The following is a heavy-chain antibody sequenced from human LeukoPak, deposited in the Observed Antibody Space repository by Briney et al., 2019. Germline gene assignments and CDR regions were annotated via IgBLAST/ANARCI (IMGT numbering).Heavy chain of an antibody. CDR3: ARRGYCSSTSCYEYWFDP. CDR2: IYYSGST. J-gene: IGHJ5*02. D-gene: IGHD2-2*01. CDR1: GGSISSSNYY. Sequence: SETLSLTCTVSGGSISSSNYYWGWIRQPPGKGLEWIGSIYYSGSTYHNPSLKSRVTIFVDTSKNQFSLKLSSVTATDTAVYYCARRGYCSSTSCYEYWFDPWGQGTLVTVSS. V-gene: IGHV4-39*01.